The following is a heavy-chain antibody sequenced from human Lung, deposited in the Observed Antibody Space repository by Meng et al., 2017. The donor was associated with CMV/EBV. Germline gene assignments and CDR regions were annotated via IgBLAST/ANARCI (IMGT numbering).Heavy chain of an antibody. V-gene: IGHV1-69*05. Sequence: SVKVSXKASGGTFSSYAISWVRQAPGQGLEWMGGIIPIFGTANYAQKFQGRVTLTTDESTSTAYMELSSLRSEDTAVYYCARDRGTIFGVDFDYWGQGTLVTVSS. D-gene: IGHD3-3*01. CDR3: ARDRGTIFGVDFDY. CDR1: GGTFSSYA. J-gene: IGHJ4*02. CDR2: IIPIFGTA.